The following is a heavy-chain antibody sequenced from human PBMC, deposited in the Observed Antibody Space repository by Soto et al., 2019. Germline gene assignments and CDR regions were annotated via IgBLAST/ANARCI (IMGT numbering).Heavy chain of an antibody. CDR2: MNPNSGNT. Sequence: ASVTVSCKASGYTFTSYDINWVRQATGQGLEWMGWMNPNSGNTGYAHKFQGRVTTTRNTSISTAYMELRRLRSEHTAVYYCARARGAYSSGWYKPNWFDPWG. J-gene: IGHJ5*02. D-gene: IGHD6-19*01. CDR3: ARARGAYSSGWYKPNWFDP. V-gene: IGHV1-8*01. CDR1: GYTFTSYD.